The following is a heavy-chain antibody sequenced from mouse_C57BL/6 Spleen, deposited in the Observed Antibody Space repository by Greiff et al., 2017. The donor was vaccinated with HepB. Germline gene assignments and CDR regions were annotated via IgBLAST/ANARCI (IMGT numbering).Heavy chain of an antibody. CDR2: IYPGSGST. J-gene: IGHJ3*01. CDR1: GYTFTSYW. Sequence: VQLQQPGAELVKPGASVKMSCKASGYTFTSYWITWVKRRPGQGLEWIGDIYPGSGSTNYNEKFKSKATLTVDTSSSTAYMQLSSLTSEDSAVYYCANYYGSSSLAYWGQGTLVTVSA. CDR3: ANYYGSSSLAY. V-gene: IGHV1-55*01. D-gene: IGHD1-1*01.